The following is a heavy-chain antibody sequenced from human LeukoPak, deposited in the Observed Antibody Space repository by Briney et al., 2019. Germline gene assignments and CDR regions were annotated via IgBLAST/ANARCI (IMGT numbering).Heavy chain of an antibody. CDR2: IIPIFDTA. J-gene: IGHJ5*02. CDR1: GGTFSSYV. V-gene: IGHV1-69*13. D-gene: IGHD6-13*01. CDR3: ARTIAAAGISFYGKFDP. Sequence: ASVKVSCKASGGTFSSYVISWVRQAPGQGLEWMGGIIPIFDTANYAQKFQGRVTITADESTSTAYMELSSLRSEDTAVYYCARTIAAAGISFYGKFDPWGQGTLVTVSS.